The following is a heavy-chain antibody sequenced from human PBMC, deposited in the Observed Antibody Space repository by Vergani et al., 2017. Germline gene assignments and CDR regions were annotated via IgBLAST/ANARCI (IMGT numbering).Heavy chain of an antibody. J-gene: IGHJ4*02. V-gene: IGHV3-7*01. Sequence: EVQLVESGGGLVQPGGSLRLSCAASGFMFSNHWMNWVRQAPGKGLEWVANIKQDGSEKYYVDSVKGRFTISRDNAKNSLYLQMNSLRAEDTAVYYCARDTTPYYYDSSGYPHWGQGTLVTVSS. CDR2: IKQDGSEK. CDR3: ARDTTPYYYDSSGYPH. CDR1: GFMFSNHW. D-gene: IGHD3-22*01.